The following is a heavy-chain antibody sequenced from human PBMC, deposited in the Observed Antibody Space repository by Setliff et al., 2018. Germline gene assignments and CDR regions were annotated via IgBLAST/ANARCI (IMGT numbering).Heavy chain of an antibody. CDR1: GYTFTSYD. CDR2: MNPNSGHT. Sequence: ASVKVSCKASGYTFTSYDIKWVRQATGQGLEWMGWMNPNSGHTGYAQRFQGRVTMTMNTSINTAYMELNSLRADDTAVYYCTRDYGFCSGGSCSYYGMDVWGQGTTVTVSS. CDR3: TRDYGFCSGGSCSYYGMDV. J-gene: IGHJ6*02. D-gene: IGHD2-15*01. V-gene: IGHV1-8*02.